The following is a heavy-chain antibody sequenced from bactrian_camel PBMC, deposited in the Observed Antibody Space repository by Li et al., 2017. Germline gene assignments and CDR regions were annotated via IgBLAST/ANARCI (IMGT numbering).Heavy chain of an antibody. J-gene: IGHJ4*01. Sequence: HVQLVESGGGSVQTGGSLRLSCTAPGFTSKRCGMDWYRQREGKQREWVAVIDHDGTPRYPDSTKGRFTISKDEDENVLYLQMDMLRPEDTAMYYCAARGGFGSCTLDTRSSPFGYWGQGTQVTVS. CDR3: AARGGFGSCTLDTRSSPFGY. CDR1: GFTSKRCG. CDR2: IDHDGTP. D-gene: IGHD2*01. V-gene: IGHV3S53*01.